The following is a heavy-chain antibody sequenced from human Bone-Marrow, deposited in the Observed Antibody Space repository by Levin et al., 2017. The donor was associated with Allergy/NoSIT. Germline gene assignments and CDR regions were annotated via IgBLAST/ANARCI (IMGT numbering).Heavy chain of an antibody. D-gene: IGHD6-13*01. V-gene: IGHV4-4*02. Sequence: SQTLSLTCAVSGGSLTNTNWWSWVRQPPGKGLEWIGEIHHSGSANYNPSLKSRITISIDKSKNHFYLNLRSVTATDTAVYYCARDGLAAAGLWGPGTLVTVSS. CDR1: GGSLTNTNW. J-gene: IGHJ4*02. CDR3: ARDGLAAAGL. CDR2: IHHSGSA.